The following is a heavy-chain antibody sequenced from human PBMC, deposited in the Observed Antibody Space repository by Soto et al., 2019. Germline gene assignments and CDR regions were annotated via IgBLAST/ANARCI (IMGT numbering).Heavy chain of an antibody. Sequence: GGSLRLSCAASGFTFSTNRMHWVRQAPGKGLVWLSRINSDGSSTSYADSVKGRFTISRDNAKNTLYLQMNSLRAEDTAVYYCAREYSSPPFYYYGMDVWGQGTTVTVSS. D-gene: IGHD6-13*01. J-gene: IGHJ6*02. CDR1: GFTFSTNR. CDR2: INSDGSST. CDR3: AREYSSPPFYYYGMDV. V-gene: IGHV3-74*01.